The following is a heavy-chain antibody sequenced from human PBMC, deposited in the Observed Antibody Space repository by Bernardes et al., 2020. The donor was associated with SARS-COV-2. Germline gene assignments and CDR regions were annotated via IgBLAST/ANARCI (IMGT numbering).Heavy chain of an antibody. CDR2: IWYDGSNK. V-gene: IGHV3-33*03. CDR1: GFTFSRYG. Sequence: GGSLRLSCAASGFTFSRYGMHWVRQAPGKGLEWVGTIWYDGSNKYYADSVKGRFTISRDNSKNTLYLQMNSLRAEDTAVYYCAKRGDATPYYLDYWGQGTPVTVSS. D-gene: IGHD3-16*01. CDR3: AKRGDATPYYLDY. J-gene: IGHJ4*02.